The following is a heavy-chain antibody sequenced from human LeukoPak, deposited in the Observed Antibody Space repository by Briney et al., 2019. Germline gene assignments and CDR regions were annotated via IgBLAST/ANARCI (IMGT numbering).Heavy chain of an antibody. CDR3: ARDQCSGSLDY. D-gene: IGHD1-26*01. V-gene: IGHV4-4*07. CDR1: GGSISSYY. CDR2: FYSTGST. Sequence: PSETLSLTCTVSGGSISSYYWTWIRQPAGKGLEWIGRFYSTGSTNYNPSLKSRVTMSVDTSKNQFSLKLSSVTAADTAVYYCARDQCSGSLDYWGQGTLVTVSS. J-gene: IGHJ4*02.